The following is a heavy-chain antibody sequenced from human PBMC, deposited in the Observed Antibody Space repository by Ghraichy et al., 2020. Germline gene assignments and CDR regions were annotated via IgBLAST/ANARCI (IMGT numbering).Heavy chain of an antibody. Sequence: ASVKVSCKASGYTFTYYDMHWVRQAPGQRLEWMGWINAANGNTIYSQKFQGRVTITRDTSASTAYMDLSSLMSEDTAVYYCARLSRVDSSGWYYFDNWGQGTLVTVSS. CDR3: ARLSRVDSSGWYYFDN. CDR2: INAANGNT. J-gene: IGHJ4*02. CDR1: GYTFTYYD. V-gene: IGHV1-3*01. D-gene: IGHD6-19*01.